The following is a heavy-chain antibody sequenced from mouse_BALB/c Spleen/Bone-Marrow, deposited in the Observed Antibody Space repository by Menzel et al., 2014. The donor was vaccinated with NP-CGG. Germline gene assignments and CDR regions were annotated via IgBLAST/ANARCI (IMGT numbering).Heavy chain of an antibody. CDR2: ISCYNGAT. V-gene: IGHV1S34*01. J-gene: IGHJ4*01. D-gene: IGHD1-1*01. CDR1: GYSFIGYY. CDR3: ARGYGSSIRGAVDY. Sequence: LVKTGASVKISCKASGYSFIGYYMYWVKQSHGKSLEWIGYISCYNGATSYNQKLKGKATFTVDTSSSTGYMQFNSLTTEDSAVYYCARGYGSSIRGAVDYWGQGTSVTVSS.